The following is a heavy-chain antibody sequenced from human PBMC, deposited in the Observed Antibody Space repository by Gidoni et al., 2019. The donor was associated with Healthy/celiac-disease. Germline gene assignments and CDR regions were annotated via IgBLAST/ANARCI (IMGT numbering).Heavy chain of an antibody. Sequence: EVQLVESGGGLVQPGRSLRLSCTASGFTFGDYAMSWVRQAPGKGLEWVGFIRSKAYGGTTEYAASVKGRFTISRDDSKSIAYLQMNSLKTEDTAVYYCTREGETNWNYVVNYFDYWGQGTLVTVSS. CDR2: IRSKAYGGTT. D-gene: IGHD1-7*01. V-gene: IGHV3-49*04. CDR1: GFTFGDYA. J-gene: IGHJ4*02. CDR3: TREGETNWNYVVNYFDY.